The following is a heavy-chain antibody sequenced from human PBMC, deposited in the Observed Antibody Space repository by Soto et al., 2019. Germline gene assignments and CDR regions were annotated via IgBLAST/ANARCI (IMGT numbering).Heavy chain of an antibody. J-gene: IGHJ3*02. CDR1: GGSISSGGYY. V-gene: IGHV4-31*03. CDR2: IYYSGST. CDR3: ARGEVVKYCSSTSCYVEAFDI. Sequence: PSETLSLTCTVSGGSISSGGYYWSWIRQHPGKGLEWIGYIYYSGSTYYNPSLKSRVTISVDTSKNQFSLKLSSVTAADTAVYYCARGEVVKYCSSTSCYVEAFDIWGQGTMVTVSS. D-gene: IGHD2-2*01.